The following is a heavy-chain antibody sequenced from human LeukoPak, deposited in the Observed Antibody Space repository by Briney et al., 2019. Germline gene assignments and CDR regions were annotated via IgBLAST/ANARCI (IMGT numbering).Heavy chain of an antibody. J-gene: IGHJ5*02. CDR1: GFTFSSYS. Sequence: GGSLRLSCAASGFTFSSYSMNWVRQAPGKGLEWVSSISSSSSYIYYADSVKGRFTISRDNAKNSLYLQMNSLRAEDTAVYYCARDRSRGWYGWFDPWGQGTLVTVSS. CDR3: ARDRSRGWYGWFDP. V-gene: IGHV3-21*01. CDR2: ISSSSSYI. D-gene: IGHD6-19*01.